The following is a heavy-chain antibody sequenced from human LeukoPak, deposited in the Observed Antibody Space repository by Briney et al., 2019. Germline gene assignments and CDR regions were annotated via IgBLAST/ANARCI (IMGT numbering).Heavy chain of an antibody. D-gene: IGHD6-19*01. CDR3: ARDKRYCTSGRCWGVQFGP. CDR2: IYRGGDT. V-gene: IGHV3-66*01. CDR1: GFTVSTNY. J-gene: IGHJ5*02. Sequence: GGSLRLSCVASGFTVSTNYMSWVRQAPGKGPEWISIIYRGGDTYYADSVKGRFTISRDNSKNTLYLQMNAVRAEDTAAYYCARDKRYCTSGRCWGVQFGPWGQGTLVTVSS.